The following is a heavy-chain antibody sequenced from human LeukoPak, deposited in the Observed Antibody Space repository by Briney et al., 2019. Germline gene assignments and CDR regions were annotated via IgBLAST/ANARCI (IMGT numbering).Heavy chain of an antibody. J-gene: IGHJ4*02. CDR3: ARDLYYYGSGSYYFDY. V-gene: IGHV1-69*13. D-gene: IGHD3-10*01. CDR1: GGTFSSYA. Sequence: ASVKVSCKASGGTFSSYAISWVRQAPGQGLEWMGGIIPIFGTANYAQKFQGRVTITADESTSTAYMELSSLRSEDTAVYYCARDLYYYGSGSYYFDYWGQGTLVTVSS. CDR2: IIPIFGTA.